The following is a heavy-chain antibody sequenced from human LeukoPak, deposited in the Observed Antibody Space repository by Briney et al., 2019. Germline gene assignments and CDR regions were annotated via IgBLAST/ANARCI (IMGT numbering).Heavy chain of an antibody. Sequence: GGSLRLSCSAPGFTFSTYSMNWVRQAPGKGLEWVSSISTGSSYIFYGDSVKGRFTISRDNADNSLYLQMNSLRAEDTAVYYCARTRDSSGCFDFWGQGTLVTVSS. CDR2: ISTGSSYI. CDR1: GFTFSTYS. CDR3: ARTRDSSGCFDF. V-gene: IGHV3-21*01. D-gene: IGHD6-19*01. J-gene: IGHJ4*02.